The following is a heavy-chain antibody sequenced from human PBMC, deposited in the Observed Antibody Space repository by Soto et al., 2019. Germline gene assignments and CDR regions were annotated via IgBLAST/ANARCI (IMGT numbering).Heavy chain of an antibody. CDR2: ISYDGSNK. CDR1: GFTFSSYA. V-gene: IGHV3-30-3*01. J-gene: IGHJ3*02. Sequence: SVGGVVQPGRSLRLSCAASGFTFSSYAMHWVRQAPGKGLEWVAVISYDGSNKYYADSVKGRFTISRDNSKNTLYLQMNSLRAEDTAVYYCARAIVGATIDAFDIWGQGTMVTVSS. D-gene: IGHD1-26*01. CDR3: ARAIVGATIDAFDI.